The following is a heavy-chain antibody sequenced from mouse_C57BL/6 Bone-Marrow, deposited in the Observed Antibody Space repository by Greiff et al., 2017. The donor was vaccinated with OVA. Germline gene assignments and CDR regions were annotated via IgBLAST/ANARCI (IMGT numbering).Heavy chain of an antibody. V-gene: IGHV14-3*01. CDR1: GFIIKNTY. D-gene: IGHD1-1*02. CDR2: IDPANGNT. J-gene: IGHJ3*01. Sequence: VQLQQSVAELVRPGASVKLSCTASGFIIKNTYMHWVKQRPEQGLEWIGRIDPANGNTKYAPKFQGKATITADTSSNTAYLQLSSLTSEDTAIYYCARWGVGLFAYWGQGTLVTVSA. CDR3: ARWGVGLFAY.